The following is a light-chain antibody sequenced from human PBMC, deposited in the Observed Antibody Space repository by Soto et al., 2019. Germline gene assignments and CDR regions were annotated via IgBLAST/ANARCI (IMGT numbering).Light chain of an antibody. J-gene: IGLJ1*01. Sequence: QSVLTQPASVSGSPGQSITISCTGTSSDVGGYNYVSWYQQHPGKAPKLMIYDVSNRPSGVSNRFSGSKSGNTASLTISGLQAEDEADYYCSSYTISNTPLYVFGTGTKLTVL. CDR3: SSYTISNTPLYV. CDR1: SSDVGGYNY. CDR2: DVS. V-gene: IGLV2-14*01.